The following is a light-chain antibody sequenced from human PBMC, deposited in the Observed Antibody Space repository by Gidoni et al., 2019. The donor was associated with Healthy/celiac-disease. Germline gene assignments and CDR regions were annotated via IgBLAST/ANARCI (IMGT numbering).Light chain of an antibody. Sequence: DIVLTQAPATLSLSPGERATLSCRASQSVSSYLAWYQQKPGQAPRLLIYDASNRATGLPARFSGSGSGTDFTLTISSLEPEDFAVYYCQQRSHWPPTFGRGTKVEIK. V-gene: IGKV3-11*01. CDR2: DAS. J-gene: IGKJ4*01. CDR3: QQRSHWPPT. CDR1: QSVSSY.